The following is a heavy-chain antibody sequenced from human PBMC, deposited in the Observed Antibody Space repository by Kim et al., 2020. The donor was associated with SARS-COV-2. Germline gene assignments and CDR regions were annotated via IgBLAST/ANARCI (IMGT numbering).Heavy chain of an antibody. CDR2: INHSGST. CDR3: ARGGHSSGYYPRAYYYYYGMDV. V-gene: IGHV4-34*01. D-gene: IGHD3-22*01. Sequence: SETLSLTCAVYGGSFSGYYWSWIRQPPGKGLEWIGEINHSGSTNYNPSLKSRVTISVDTSKNQFSLKLSSVTAADTAVYYCARGGHSSGYYPRAYYYYYGMDVWGQGTTVTVSS. CDR1: GGSFSGYY. J-gene: IGHJ6*02.